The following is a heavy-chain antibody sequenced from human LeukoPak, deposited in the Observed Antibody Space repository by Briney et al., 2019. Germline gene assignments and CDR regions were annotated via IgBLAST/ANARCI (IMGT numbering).Heavy chain of an antibody. J-gene: IGHJ4*02. Sequence: SQTLSLTCAISGDSVSINSGAWNWIRQSPSRCLECLGRTYYRAKWYNDYAVSMKSRITINPDTTKNQFSLQLNSVTPEDTAVYYCARGVAGTWFEYWGQGALVTVSS. V-gene: IGHV6-1*01. CDR1: GDSVSINSGA. CDR3: ARGVAGTWFEY. CDR2: TYYRAKWYN. D-gene: IGHD6-19*01.